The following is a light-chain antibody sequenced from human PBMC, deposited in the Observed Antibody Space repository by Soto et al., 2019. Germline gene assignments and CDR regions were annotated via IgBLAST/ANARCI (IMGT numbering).Light chain of an antibody. CDR3: SSFTRGSTPCG. J-gene: IGLJ1*01. CDR1: SSDIGDYNY. V-gene: IGLV2-14*03. CDR2: EVT. Sequence: QSALTQPASVSGSRGRSITISCTGTSSDIGDYNYVSWYKQYPGKAPKLIIFEVTYRPAGISNRFSGSKSGNTASLTISGLQAEDEADYYCSSFTRGSTPCGFGSGTKLTVL.